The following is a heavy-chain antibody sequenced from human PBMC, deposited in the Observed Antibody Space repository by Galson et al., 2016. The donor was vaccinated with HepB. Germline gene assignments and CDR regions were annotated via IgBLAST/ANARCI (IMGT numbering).Heavy chain of an antibody. CDR1: GRSFSGYY. J-gene: IGHJ4*02. CDR2: ISSSSSTI. Sequence: ETLSLTCAGDGRSFSGYYWTWIRQAPGKGLEWVSYISSSSSTIYYADSVKGRFTISRDNAKNSLYLQMDSLRDEDTAVHYCARDDPPPVYYDSSGYVIDYWGQGTLVTVSS. V-gene: IGHV3-48*02. CDR3: ARDDPPPVYYDSSGYVIDY. D-gene: IGHD3-22*01.